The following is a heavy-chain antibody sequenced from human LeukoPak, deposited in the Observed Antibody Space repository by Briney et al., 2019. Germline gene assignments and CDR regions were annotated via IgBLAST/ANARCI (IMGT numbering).Heavy chain of an antibody. CDR2: IYHSGST. CDR3: ARDEDTVNY. J-gene: IGHJ4*02. V-gene: IGHV4-38-2*02. D-gene: IGHD5-18*01. Sequence: SETLSLTCTVSGYSISSGYYWGWIRQPPGKGLEWIGSIYHSGSTYYNPSLKSRVTISVDTSKNQFSLKLSSVTAADTAVYYCARDEDTVNYWGQGTLVTVS. CDR1: GYSISSGYY.